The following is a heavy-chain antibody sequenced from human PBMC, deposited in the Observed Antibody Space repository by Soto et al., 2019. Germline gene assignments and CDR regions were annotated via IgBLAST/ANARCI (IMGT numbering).Heavy chain of an antibody. D-gene: IGHD2-2*01. CDR3: TRDRTPDDCLTTSCYVPLN. V-gene: IGHV4-30-4*08. Sequence: SSETLSLTCTVSGGSISSGDFYLSWIRQTPEKGLEWIGYIYYNGDTFPKPSLSNRVTMSADRSKNQFSLNLSSLTAADTAVYYCTRDRTPDDCLTTSCYVPLNWGPGILVTVSS. J-gene: IGHJ1*01. CDR1: GGSISSGDFY. CDR2: IYYNGDT.